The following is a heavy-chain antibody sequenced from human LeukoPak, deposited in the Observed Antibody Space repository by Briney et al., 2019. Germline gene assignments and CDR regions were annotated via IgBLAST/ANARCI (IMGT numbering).Heavy chain of an antibody. J-gene: IGHJ6*02. Sequence: ASVKVSCKASGYTFTGYYMHWVRQAPGQGLEWMGWINPNSGGTNYAQKFQGRVTMTRDTCISTAYMELSRLRSDDTAVYYCARDYDILTGLYYYYYYGMDVWGQGTTVTVSS. D-gene: IGHD3-9*01. V-gene: IGHV1-2*02. CDR3: ARDYDILTGLYYYYYYGMDV. CDR1: GYTFTGYY. CDR2: INPNSGGT.